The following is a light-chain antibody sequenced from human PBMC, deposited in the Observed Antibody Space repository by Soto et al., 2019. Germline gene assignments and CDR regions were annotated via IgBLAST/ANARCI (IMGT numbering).Light chain of an antibody. CDR2: DAS. CDR1: QSVSNK. Sequence: EIVVTQSPATLSLSPGERATLSCRASQSVSNKLAWYQQKPGQAPRLLIYDASNRATGIPARFSGSGSGTDFTLTITSLEPEDFAAYYCQQRSNWPPITFGQGTRLEIK. CDR3: QQRSNWPPIT. V-gene: IGKV3-11*01. J-gene: IGKJ5*01.